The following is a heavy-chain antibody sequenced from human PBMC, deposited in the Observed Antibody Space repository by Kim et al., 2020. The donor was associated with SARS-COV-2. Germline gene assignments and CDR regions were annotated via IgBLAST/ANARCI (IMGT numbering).Heavy chain of an antibody. CDR3: ARDSDYYDSSGYYQYFDY. D-gene: IGHD3-22*01. Sequence: ASVKVSCKASGYTFTGYYMHWVRQAPGQGLEWMGRINPNSGGTNYAQKFQGRVTMTRDTSISTAYMELSRLRSDDTAVYYCARDSDYYDSSGYYQYFDYWGQGTLVTVSS. J-gene: IGHJ4*02. CDR1: GYTFTGYY. V-gene: IGHV1-2*06. CDR2: INPNSGGT.